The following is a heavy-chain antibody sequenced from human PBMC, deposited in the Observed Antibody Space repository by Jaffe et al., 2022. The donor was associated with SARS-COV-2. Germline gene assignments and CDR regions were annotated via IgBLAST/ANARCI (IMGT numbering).Heavy chain of an antibody. Sequence: QVQLVQSGAEVKKPGASVKVSCKVSGYTLTELSMHWVRQAPGKGLEWMGGFDPEDGETIYAQKFQGRVTMTEDTSTDTAYMELSSLRSEDTAVYYCATVGYSGYDYSYYMDVWGKGTTVTVSS. V-gene: IGHV1-24*01. D-gene: IGHD5-12*01. CDR3: ATVGYSGYDYSYYMDV. J-gene: IGHJ6*03. CDR2: FDPEDGET. CDR1: GYTLTELS.